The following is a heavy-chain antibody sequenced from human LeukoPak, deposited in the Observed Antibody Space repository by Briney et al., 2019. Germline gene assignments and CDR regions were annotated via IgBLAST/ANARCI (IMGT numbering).Heavy chain of an antibody. J-gene: IGHJ4*02. CDR3: AVVLMGVTTDY. CDR1: GYTFTGYY. CDR2: INPNSGAT. V-gene: IGHV1-2*02. D-gene: IGHD1-26*01. Sequence: GASVKVSCKASGYTFTGYYIHWVRRAPGHGLEWMGWINPNSGATAYARNLQGRVTVTRDMSINTVYMELSSLRSDDTAMYYCAVVLMGVTTDYWGQGTLVTVSS.